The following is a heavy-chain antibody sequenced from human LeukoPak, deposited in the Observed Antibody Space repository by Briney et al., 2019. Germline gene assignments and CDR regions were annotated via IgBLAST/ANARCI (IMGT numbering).Heavy chain of an antibody. J-gene: IGHJ4*02. CDR1: GGSFNGYY. Sequence: SETLSLTCAVYGGSFNGYYWSWIRQPPGKGLEWIGEINHSGSTNYNPSLKSRVTISVDTSKNQFSLKLSSVTAADTAVYYCARGTMTTVTYYFDYWGRGTLVTVSS. CDR3: ARGTMTTVTYYFDY. D-gene: IGHD4-17*01. CDR2: INHSGST. V-gene: IGHV4-34*01.